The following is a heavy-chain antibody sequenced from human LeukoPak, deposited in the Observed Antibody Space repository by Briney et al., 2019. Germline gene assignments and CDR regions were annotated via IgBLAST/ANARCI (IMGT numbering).Heavy chain of an antibody. CDR1: GFTFSAYS. Sequence: GGSLRLSCAASGFTFSAYSMNWVRQAPGKGLDWVSYISSRSFTIYYADSVKGRFTVSRDNAKNSLYLQMNDLRAEDTAVYYCAREDSDYSNYDFWGQGTLVTVSS. CDR2: ISSRSFTI. D-gene: IGHD4-11*01. V-gene: IGHV3-48*04. CDR3: AREDSDYSNYDF. J-gene: IGHJ4*02.